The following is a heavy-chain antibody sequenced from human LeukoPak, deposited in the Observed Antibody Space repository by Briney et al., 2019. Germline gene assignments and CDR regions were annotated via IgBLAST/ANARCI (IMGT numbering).Heavy chain of an antibody. D-gene: IGHD3-10*01. CDR1: GGTFSSYA. J-gene: IGHJ6*03. CDR2: IIPIFGTA. CDR3: ASKGIYYMDV. Sequence: SVKVSCKASGGTFSSYAISWVRQAPGQGLEWVGGIIPIFGTANYAQKFQGRVTITADESTSTAYMELSSLRSEDTAVYYCASKGIYYMDVWGKGTTVTVSS. V-gene: IGHV1-69*01.